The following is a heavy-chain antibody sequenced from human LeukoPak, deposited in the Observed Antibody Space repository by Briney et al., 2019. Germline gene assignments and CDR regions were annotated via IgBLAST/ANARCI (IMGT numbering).Heavy chain of an antibody. D-gene: IGHD5-18*01. V-gene: IGHV3-23*01. J-gene: IGHJ4*02. CDR1: GFTLSSYA. CDR2: ISGSGGST. Sequence: GGSLRLSCAASGFTLSSYAMSWVRQAPGKGLEWVSPISGSGGSTYYADSVKGRFTISRDNSKNTLYLQMNSLRAEDTAVYYCAKDSKIQLWFRDYFDYWGQGTLVTVSS. CDR3: AKDSKIQLWFRDYFDY.